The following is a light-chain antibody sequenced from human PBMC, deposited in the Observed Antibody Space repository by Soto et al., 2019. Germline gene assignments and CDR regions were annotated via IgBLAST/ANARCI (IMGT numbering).Light chain of an antibody. CDR3: SSYTSSSTWV. J-gene: IGLJ3*02. CDR2: EVS. Sequence: QSALTQPASVSGSPGQSITISCTGTSSDVGGYNYVSWYQQHPGKVPKLIIYEVSNRPSGVSNRFAGSKSGNTASLTISGVQTEDEADYYCSSYTSSSTWVFGGGTQLTVL. V-gene: IGLV2-14*01. CDR1: SSDVGGYNY.